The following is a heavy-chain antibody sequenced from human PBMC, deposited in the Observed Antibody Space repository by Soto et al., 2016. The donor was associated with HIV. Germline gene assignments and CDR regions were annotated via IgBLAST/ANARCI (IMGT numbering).Heavy chain of an antibody. V-gene: IGHV4-39*01. D-gene: IGHD6-13*01. CDR3: ATSYNSTWRVDY. Sequence: QLQLQESGPGLVKPSETLSLTCTVSGGSISNSRYYRGWIRQPPGKGLEWIGSIYYSGSTYYNPSLKGRVTISIDTSKNQFSLKLSSVTAADTAIYYCATSYNSTWRVDYVGPGNPWSPSPX. J-gene: IGHJ4*02. CDR1: GGSISNSRYY. CDR2: IYYSGST.